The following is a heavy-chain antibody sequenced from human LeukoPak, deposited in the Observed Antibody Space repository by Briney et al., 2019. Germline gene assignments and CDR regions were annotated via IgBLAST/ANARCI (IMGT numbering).Heavy chain of an antibody. CDR2: ISWDGGST. J-gene: IGHJ6*03. Sequence: GSLRLSCAASGFTFDDYAMHWVRQAPGKGLEWVSLISWDGGSTYYADSVKGRFTISRDNSKNSLYLQMNSLRAEDTALYYCAKDIMKYYYYMDVWGKGTTVTVSS. CDR3: AKDIMKYYYYMDV. CDR1: GFTFDDYA. V-gene: IGHV3-43D*03.